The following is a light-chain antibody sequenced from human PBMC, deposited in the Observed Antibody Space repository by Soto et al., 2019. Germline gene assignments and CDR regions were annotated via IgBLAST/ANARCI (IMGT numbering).Light chain of an antibody. Sequence: DIVMTQSPDSLAVSLGERATINCKFSQSVLHTSNNKNYLAWYQQKPGQPPKLLIYWASTRKSGVPDRFSGSGSATEFTLTISSLQAEDVAVYYCQQYYPLPWTFGQGTRVEIK. J-gene: IGKJ1*01. CDR3: QQYYPLPWT. V-gene: IGKV4-1*01. CDR1: QSVLHTSNNKNY. CDR2: WAS.